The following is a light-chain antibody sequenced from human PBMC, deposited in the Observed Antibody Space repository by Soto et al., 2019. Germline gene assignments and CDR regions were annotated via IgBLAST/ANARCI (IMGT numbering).Light chain of an antibody. J-gene: IGLJ2*01. CDR3: SSYTSNSPYVV. CDR2: DVS. V-gene: IGLV2-14*01. CDR1: SSDVGGYNY. Sequence: QSALTQPAAVSGSPGQSLTISCTGTSSDVGGYNYVSWYQQHPGKAPKLMIYDVSNRTSGVSNRFSGSKSGNTASLTISGLQAEDEADYYCSSYTSNSPYVVFGGGTKLTV.